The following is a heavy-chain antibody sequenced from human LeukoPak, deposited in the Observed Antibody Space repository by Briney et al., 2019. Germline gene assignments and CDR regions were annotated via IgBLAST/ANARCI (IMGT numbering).Heavy chain of an antibody. V-gene: IGHV4-39*01. J-gene: IGHJ4*02. CDR3: AKSGGYGLIDY. CDR1: GGSISNRNYH. CDR2: ICSSGSA. Sequence: SETLSLTCTVSGGSISNRNYHWGWIRQPPGKGLEWIGSICSSGSAYYNPSLQSRVTISVDTSKNQFSLRLSSVTAADTAMYFCAKSGGYGLIDYWGQGTLVTVSS. D-gene: IGHD1-26*01.